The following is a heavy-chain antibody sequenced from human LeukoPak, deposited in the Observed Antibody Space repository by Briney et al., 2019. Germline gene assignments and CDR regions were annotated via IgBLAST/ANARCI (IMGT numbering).Heavy chain of an antibody. CDR1: GFTFSSYA. CDR2: ISGSGGST. J-gene: IGHJ4*02. Sequence: PGGSLRLSCAASGFTFSSYAMSWVRQAPGKGLEWVSAISGSGGSTYYADSVKGRFTISRDNSKNTLYLQMNSLRAEDTAVYYCATGGHEWSLLYAFDYWGQGTLVTVSS. V-gene: IGHV3-23*01. CDR3: ATGGHEWSLLYAFDY. D-gene: IGHD3-3*01.